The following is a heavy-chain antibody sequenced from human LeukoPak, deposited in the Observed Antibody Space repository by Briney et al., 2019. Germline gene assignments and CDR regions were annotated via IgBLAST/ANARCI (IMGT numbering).Heavy chain of an antibody. V-gene: IGHV3-21*04. CDR3: AKGFYGELLFDY. D-gene: IGHD3-10*01. CDR1: GFTFSRYS. Sequence: GGSLRLSCAASGFTFSRYSMNWVRQAPGKGLEWISSISPSGASTFHADSVKGRFTISRDNSKNTLYLQMNSLRVEDTAVYYCAKGFYGELLFDYWGQGTLVTVSS. J-gene: IGHJ4*02. CDR2: ISPSGAST.